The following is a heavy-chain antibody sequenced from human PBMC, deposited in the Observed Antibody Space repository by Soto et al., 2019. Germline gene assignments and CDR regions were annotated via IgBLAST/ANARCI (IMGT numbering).Heavy chain of an antibody. CDR3: ARETTVTTEVAYFDL. V-gene: IGHV4-31*03. J-gene: IGHJ2*01. CDR1: GGSISSGGYY. D-gene: IGHD4-17*01. CDR2: IYYSGST. Sequence: QVQLQESGPGLVKPSQTLSLTCTVSGGSISSGGYYWSWIRQHPGKGLEWIGYIYYSGSTYYNPSLKSRVTISVDTSKNQFSLKLSSVTAADTAVYYCARETTVTTEVAYFDLWGRGTLVTVSS.